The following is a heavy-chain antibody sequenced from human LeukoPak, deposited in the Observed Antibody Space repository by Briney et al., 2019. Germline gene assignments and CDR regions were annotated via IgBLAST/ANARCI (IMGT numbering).Heavy chain of an antibody. D-gene: IGHD1-26*01. V-gene: IGHV3-30*18. CDR3: AKDGNSGSYYYFDY. J-gene: IGHJ4*02. Sequence: GRSLRLSCAASGFTFSSYGMHWVRQAPGKGLEWVAVISYDGSNKYYADSVKGRFTISRDNSKNTLYLQMNSLGAEDTAVYYCAKDGNSGSYYYFDYWGQGTLVTVSS. CDR2: ISYDGSNK. CDR1: GFTFSSYG.